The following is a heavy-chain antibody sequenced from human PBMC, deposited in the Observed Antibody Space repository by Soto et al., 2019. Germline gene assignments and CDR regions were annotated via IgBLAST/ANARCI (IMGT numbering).Heavy chain of an antibody. CDR2: ILWNGGAA. CDR1: GFTSFDHG. CDR3: GKDVAPGGLEV. V-gene: IGHV3-9*02. D-gene: IGHD5-12*01. J-gene: IGHJ6*02. Sequence: EVQLVESGGGLIQPGGSLRLSCVVSGFTSFDHGMHWVRQSPAKGLEWVSGILWNGGAAGYADSVKGRFTISRDRAKKALYLQMDSLRPEDTALYYCGKDVAPGGLEVWGQGTTVTVSS.